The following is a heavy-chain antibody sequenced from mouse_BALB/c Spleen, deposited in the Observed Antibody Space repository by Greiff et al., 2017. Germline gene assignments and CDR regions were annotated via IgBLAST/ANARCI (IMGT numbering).Heavy chain of an antibody. CDR3: ARGGLRGFAY. Sequence: QVQLQQSGAELAKPGASVKMSCKASGYTFTSYWMHWVKQRPGQGLEWIGYINPSTGYTEYNQKFKDKATLTADKSSSTAYMQLSSLTSEDSAVFYCARGGLRGFAYWGQGTLVTVSA. V-gene: IGHV1-7*01. D-gene: IGHD3-1*01. CDR1: GYTFTSYW. CDR2: INPSTGYT. J-gene: IGHJ3*01.